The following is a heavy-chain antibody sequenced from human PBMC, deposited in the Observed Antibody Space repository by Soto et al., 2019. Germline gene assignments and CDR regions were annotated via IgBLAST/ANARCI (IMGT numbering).Heavy chain of an antibody. V-gene: IGHV3-23*01. Sequence: GGSLRLSCAASGFAFSNYAMSWVRQAPGKGLEWVSGISASGGSTYYADSVKGRFTISRDNSKNTLYLQMNRLRAEDTAVYYCAKDWAQGSVYYSSGFDSGAKGPLVPVSS. J-gene: IGHJ4*02. D-gene: IGHD3-22*01. CDR3: AKDWAQGSVYYSSGFDS. CDR2: ISASGGST. CDR1: GFAFSNYA.